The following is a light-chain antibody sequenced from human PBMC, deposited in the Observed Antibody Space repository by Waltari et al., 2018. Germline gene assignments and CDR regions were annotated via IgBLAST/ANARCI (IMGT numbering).Light chain of an antibody. CDR1: SSDVGGYNY. J-gene: IGLJ2*01. CDR2: EFS. V-gene: IGLV2-14*01. Sequence: QSALTQPASVSGSPGQSITISCTGTSSDVGGYNYVSWYQQHPGKAPKPMIYEFSKRPSGVSNRVSGSKSGNTASLTISGLQAEDEADYYCSSYTSSSTQVFGGGTKLTVL. CDR3: SSYTSSSTQV.